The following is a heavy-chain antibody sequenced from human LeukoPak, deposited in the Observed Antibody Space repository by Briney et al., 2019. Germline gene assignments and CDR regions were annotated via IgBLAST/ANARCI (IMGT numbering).Heavy chain of an antibody. Sequence: ASVKVSCKASGYTFTSYGIGWVRQAPGQGLEWMGWISAYNGNTNYAQKLQGRVTMTTDTSTSTAYMELRSLRSDDTAVYYCARENDYVWGSYRSNFDYWGQGTLVTVSS. CDR3: ARENDYVWGSYRSNFDY. CDR1: GYTFTSYG. J-gene: IGHJ4*02. D-gene: IGHD3-16*02. CDR2: ISAYNGNT. V-gene: IGHV1-18*01.